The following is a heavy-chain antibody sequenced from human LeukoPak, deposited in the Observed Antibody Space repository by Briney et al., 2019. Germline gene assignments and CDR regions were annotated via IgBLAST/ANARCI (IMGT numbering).Heavy chain of an antibody. Sequence: PSETLSLTCTVSGGSISSYYWSWIRQPPGKGLEWIGYIYYSGSTNYNPSLKSRVTISVDTSKNQFSLKLSSVTAADTAVYYCASTKVDYYYDSSGYYDFDYWGQGTLVTVSS. CDR3: ASTKVDYYYDSSGYYDFDY. J-gene: IGHJ4*02. CDR1: GGSISSYY. V-gene: IGHV4-59*08. CDR2: IYYSGST. D-gene: IGHD3-22*01.